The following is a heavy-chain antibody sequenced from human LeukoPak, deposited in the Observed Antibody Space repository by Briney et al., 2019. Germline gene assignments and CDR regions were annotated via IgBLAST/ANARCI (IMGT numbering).Heavy chain of an antibody. V-gene: IGHV3-23*01. CDR3: ARHDSFMPY. Sequence: GGSLRLSCAASGFTFNNYAMSWVRQAPGKGLGWVSGISDSGRATYYTDSVRGRCTISRDNSKNTVYLQMSNLRAEDTAVYFCARHDSFMPYWGQGSLVTVSS. J-gene: IGHJ4*02. CDR1: GFTFNNYA. D-gene: IGHD2-2*01. CDR2: ISDSGRAT.